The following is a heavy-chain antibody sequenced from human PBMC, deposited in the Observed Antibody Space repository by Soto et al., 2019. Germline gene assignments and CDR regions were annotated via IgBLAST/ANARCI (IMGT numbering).Heavy chain of an antibody. D-gene: IGHD3-9*01. V-gene: IGHV3-15*01. CDR3: STGYYDISTGYFNSP. CDR2: IKSKTDGGTT. Sequence: GGSLRLSCAASGFAFSNAWMSWVRQAPGKGLEWVGRIKSKTDGGTTDYPAPVKGRFTISRDDSENMLYLQMNSLKTEDTAVYYCSTGYYDISTGYFNSPWGQGTMVTVSS. CDR1: GFAFSNAW. J-gene: IGHJ3*01.